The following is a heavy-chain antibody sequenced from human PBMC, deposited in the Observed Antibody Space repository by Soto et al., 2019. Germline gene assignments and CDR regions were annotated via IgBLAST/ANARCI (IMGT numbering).Heavy chain of an antibody. V-gene: IGHV1-2*02. D-gene: IGHD4-17*01. CDR1: GYTFTGYY. Sequence: ASVKVSCKASGYTFTGYYMHWVRQAPGQGLEWMGWINPNSGGTSYAQKFQGRVTMTGDTSISTAYMELGRLRSDDTAVYYCKRGDYGDSGFDYWGQGTLVTVSS. J-gene: IGHJ4*02. CDR3: KRGDYGDSGFDY. CDR2: INPNSGGT.